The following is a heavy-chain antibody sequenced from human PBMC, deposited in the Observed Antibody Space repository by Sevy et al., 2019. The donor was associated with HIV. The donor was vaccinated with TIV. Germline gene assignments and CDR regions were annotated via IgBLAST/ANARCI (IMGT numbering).Heavy chain of an antibody. J-gene: IGHJ3*02. Sequence: SETLSLTCAVYGGSFSGYYWSWIRQPPGKGLEWIGEINHSGSTNYNPSLKSRVTISVDTSKNQFSLKLSSVTAADTAVYYCARDPNDILDEHAFDIWGQGTVVTVSS. V-gene: IGHV4-34*01. CDR3: ARDPNDILDEHAFDI. CDR1: GGSFSGYY. D-gene: IGHD3-9*01. CDR2: INHSGST.